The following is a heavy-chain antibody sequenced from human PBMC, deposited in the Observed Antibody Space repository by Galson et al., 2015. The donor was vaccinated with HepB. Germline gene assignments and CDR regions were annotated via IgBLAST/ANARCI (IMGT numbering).Heavy chain of an antibody. D-gene: IGHD3-22*01. CDR2: INAGNGNT. Sequence: SVKVSCKASGYTFTSYAMHWVRQAPGQRLEWMGWINAGNGNTKYSQKFQGRVTITRDTSASTAYMELSSLRSEDTAVYYCARSITMIVSHAFDIWGQGTMVTVSS. CDR1: GYTFTSYA. V-gene: IGHV1-3*01. CDR3: ARSITMIVSHAFDI. J-gene: IGHJ3*02.